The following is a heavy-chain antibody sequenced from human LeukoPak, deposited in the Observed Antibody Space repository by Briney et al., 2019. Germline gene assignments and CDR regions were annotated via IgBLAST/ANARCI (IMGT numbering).Heavy chain of an antibody. V-gene: IGHV3-23*01. CDR2: ISSSGGST. D-gene: IGHD3-10*01. CDR3: AKIPLLWFGELLRSYYFDY. CDR1: GFTFSSYA. Sequence: GGSLRLSCAASGFTFSSYAMSWVRQAPGKGLEWVSAISSSGGSTYYADSVKGRFTNSRDNSKNTLYLQMNSLRAEDTAVYYCAKIPLLWFGELLRSYYFDYWGQGTLVTVSS. J-gene: IGHJ4*02.